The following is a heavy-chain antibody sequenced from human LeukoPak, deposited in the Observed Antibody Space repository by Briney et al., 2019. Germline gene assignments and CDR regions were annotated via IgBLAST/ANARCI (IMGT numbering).Heavy chain of an antibody. CDR2: ISAYNGNT. V-gene: IGHV1-18*01. Sequence: ASVKVSCKAFGYTFTSYGISWVRQAPGQGLEWMGWISAYNGNTNYAQKLQGRVTMTTDTSTSTAYMELRSLRSDDTAVYYCARDSGSYRVDAFDIWGQGTMVTVSS. J-gene: IGHJ3*02. CDR1: GYTFTSYG. D-gene: IGHD1-26*01. CDR3: ARDSGSYRVDAFDI.